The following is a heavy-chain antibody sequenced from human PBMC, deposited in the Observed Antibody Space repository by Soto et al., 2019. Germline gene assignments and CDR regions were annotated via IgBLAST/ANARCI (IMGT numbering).Heavy chain of an antibody. Sequence: PGGSLRLSCATSGLTFSNYAMRWVRQAPGGGLEWVSSMSGSCSTTYYADSVRGRFTISRDRSKNTLYLQMSSLRAEDTALYYCAKNQERELPRVIDFWGQGTLVTVSS. CDR2: MSGSCSTT. J-gene: IGHJ4*02. V-gene: IGHV3-23*01. CDR1: GLTFSNYA. D-gene: IGHD1-7*01. CDR3: AKNQERELPRVIDF.